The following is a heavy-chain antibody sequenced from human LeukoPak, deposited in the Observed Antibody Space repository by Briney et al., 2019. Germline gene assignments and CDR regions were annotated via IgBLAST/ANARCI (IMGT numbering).Heavy chain of an antibody. CDR1: GLTFSSHR. V-gene: IGHV3-74*01. D-gene: IGHD2-2*01. CDR2: ITNDGSST. CDR3: ASTISCLL. J-gene: IGHJ4*02. Sequence: PGGSLRLSCAASGLTFSSHRMHWVRQAPGKGLVWVSRITNDGSSTTYADSVKGRFTISRDNTKNMLYLEMKSLRVEDTAVYYCASTISCLLWGQGTLVTVSS.